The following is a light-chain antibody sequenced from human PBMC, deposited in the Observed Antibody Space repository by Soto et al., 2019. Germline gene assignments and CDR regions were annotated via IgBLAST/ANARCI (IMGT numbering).Light chain of an antibody. CDR2: ANS. Sequence: QSVLTQPPSVSGTPGQSVSISCSGTTSNIGSNTVNWYQQVPGTAPKLLIFANSQRRSGVSGRLSGSKSGTSASLAFSGLQSEDEADYYCATWDDSRNGWVFGGGTKLTVL. CDR1: TSNIGSNT. V-gene: IGLV1-44*01. CDR3: ATWDDSRNGWV. J-gene: IGLJ3*02.